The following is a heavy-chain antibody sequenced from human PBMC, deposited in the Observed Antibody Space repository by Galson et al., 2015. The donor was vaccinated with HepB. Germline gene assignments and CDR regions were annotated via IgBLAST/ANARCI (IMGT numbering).Heavy chain of an antibody. V-gene: IGHV4-59*01. CDR3: ARAPTYYYENSGYPAGFDY. J-gene: IGHJ4*02. CDR2: IYYSGDT. D-gene: IGHD3-22*01. CDR1: GGSISGYY. Sequence: ETLSLTCTVSGGSISGYYWSWIRQPPGKGLEWIGYIYYSGDTNYNPSLKSRLTISLDTSKCQFSLKLSSVTAADTAVYYCARAPTYYYENSGYPAGFDYWGQGTLVTVSS.